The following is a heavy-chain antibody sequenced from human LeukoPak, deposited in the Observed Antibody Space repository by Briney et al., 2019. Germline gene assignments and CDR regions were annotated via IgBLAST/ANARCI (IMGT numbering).Heavy chain of an antibody. CDR3: ARKRDGDNLYYFDY. CDR2: INWNGVST. Sequence: GGSLRLSCAASGFTFDDYGMSWVRQAPGKGLEWFSGINWNGVSTGYADSVKGRFTISRDNAKNYLYLQMNSLRAEDTALYYCARKRDGDNLYYFDYWGQGTLVTVSS. CDR1: GFTFDDYG. D-gene: IGHD5-24*01. J-gene: IGHJ4*02. V-gene: IGHV3-20*04.